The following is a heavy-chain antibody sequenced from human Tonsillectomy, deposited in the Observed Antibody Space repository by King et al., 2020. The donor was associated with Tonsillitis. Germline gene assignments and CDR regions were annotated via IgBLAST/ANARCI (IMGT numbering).Heavy chain of an antibody. J-gene: IGHJ4*02. CDR3: ARDRGWLHLDY. V-gene: IGHV3-7*01. Sequence: VQLVESGGGLVQPGRSLRLSCAASGFTFDDYAMHWVRQAPGKGLEWVANIDVDGSEKYYVDSVEGRFTISRDNAKNSLYLQINSLRAEDTAVYYCARDRGWLHLDYWGQGTLVTVSS. CDR1: GFTFDDYA. CDR2: IDVDGSEK. D-gene: IGHD3-10*01.